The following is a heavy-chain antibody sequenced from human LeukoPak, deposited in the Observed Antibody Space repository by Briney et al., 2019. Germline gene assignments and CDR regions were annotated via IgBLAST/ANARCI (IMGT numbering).Heavy chain of an antibody. J-gene: IGHJ5*02. CDR3: AKDRVAAASIPLNWFDP. D-gene: IGHD6-13*01. Sequence: PGGSLRLSCAASGFTFSSYAMSWVRQAPGKGLEWVSAISGSGGSTYYADSVKGRFTISRDNSKNTLYLQMNSLRAEDTAVYYCAKDRVAAASIPLNWFDPWGQGTLVTVSS. CDR1: GFTFSSYA. V-gene: IGHV3-23*01. CDR2: ISGSGGST.